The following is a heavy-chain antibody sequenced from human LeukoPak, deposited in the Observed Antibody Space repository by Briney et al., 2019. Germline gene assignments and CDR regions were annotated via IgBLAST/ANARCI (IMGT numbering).Heavy chain of an antibody. V-gene: IGHV5-51*01. CDR2: IYPGDSDT. D-gene: IGHD2-2*01. CDR3: ARKTVVPASYYGMDV. Sequence: GESPKISCKGSGYSFTSYWIGWVRQMPGKGLEWMGIIYPGDSDTRYSPSFQGQVTISADKSISTAYLQWSSLKASDTAMYYCARKTVVPASYYGMDVWGQGTTVTVSS. J-gene: IGHJ6*02. CDR1: GYSFTSYW.